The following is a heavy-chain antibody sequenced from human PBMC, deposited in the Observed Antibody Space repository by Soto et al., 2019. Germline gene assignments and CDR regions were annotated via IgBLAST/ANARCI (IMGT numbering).Heavy chain of an antibody. CDR1: GFSFTNFA. D-gene: IGHD3-16*01. Sequence: GGSLRLSCAASGFSFTNFAMSWVRQAPGKGLEWVAGIGASGDITWYADSVKGRLSISRDNSKNTLYLQLNSLKTEDTAVYYCTTDQGDYYYYYGMDVWGQGTTVTVSS. CDR3: TTDQGDYYYYYGMDV. V-gene: IGHV3-23*01. J-gene: IGHJ6*02. CDR2: IGASGDIT.